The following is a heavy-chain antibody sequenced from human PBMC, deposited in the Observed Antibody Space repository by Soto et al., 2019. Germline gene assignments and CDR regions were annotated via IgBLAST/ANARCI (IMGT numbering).Heavy chain of an antibody. CDR1: GFTISNHW. V-gene: IGHV3-7*01. CDR3: ARWSTTGTLGGMDV. Sequence: PGGSLRLSCVASGFTISNHWMSWVRQAPEKGLEWVANIEQDGSQTYYLGSVKGRFTISRDNAENSLYLQMNSLRAEDTAVYYCARWSTTGTLGGMDVWGQGTTVTVSS. D-gene: IGHD1-1*01. J-gene: IGHJ6*02. CDR2: IEQDGSQT.